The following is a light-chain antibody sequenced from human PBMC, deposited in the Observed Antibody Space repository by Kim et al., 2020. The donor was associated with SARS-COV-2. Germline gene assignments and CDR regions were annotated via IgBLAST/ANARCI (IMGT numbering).Light chain of an antibody. V-gene: IGLV3-19*01. CDR3: NARDSSGNHWV. CDR2: GKN. CDR1: SLRTYY. J-gene: IGLJ3*02. Sequence: ALGHTVRITCQGDSLRTYYASWYQQEPGQAPVLVIYGKNNRPSGIPDRFSGSSSGNTASLTITGAQAEDEADYYRNARDSSGNHWVFGGGTQLTVL.